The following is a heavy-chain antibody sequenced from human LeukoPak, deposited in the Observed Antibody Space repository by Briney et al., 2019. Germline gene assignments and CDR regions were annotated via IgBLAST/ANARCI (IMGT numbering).Heavy chain of an antibody. CDR1: GYSISSGYY. D-gene: IGHD2-8*02. CDR3: AKHPGLDV. Sequence: SESLSLTCAVSGYSISSGYYWGWIRPPPGKGLEWIGSIYHSGSTYYNPSLKSRVTISVDTSKNQFSLKLSSVTAADTAVYYCAKHPGLDVWGKGTTVTVSS. V-gene: IGHV4-38-2*01. J-gene: IGHJ6*04. CDR2: IYHSGST.